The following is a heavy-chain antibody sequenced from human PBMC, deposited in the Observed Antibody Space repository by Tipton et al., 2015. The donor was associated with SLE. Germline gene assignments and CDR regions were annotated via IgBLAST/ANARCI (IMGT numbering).Heavy chain of an antibody. CDR2: INHSGST. CDR1: GGSFSGYY. V-gene: IGHV4-34*01. J-gene: IGHJ4*02. D-gene: IGHD4-23*01. CDR3: ARNHVGNPFDY. Sequence: TLSLTCAVYGGSFSGYYWSWIRQPPGKGLEWIGEINHSGSTNYNPSLKSRVTISVDTSKNQFSLKLSSVTAADTAVYYCARNHVGNPFDYWGQGTLVTVSS.